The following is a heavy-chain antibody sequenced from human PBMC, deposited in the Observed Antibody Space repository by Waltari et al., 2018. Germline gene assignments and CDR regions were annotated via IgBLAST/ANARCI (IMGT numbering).Heavy chain of an antibody. CDR1: GFTFSSYG. CDR3: SRPPGHDFWSGFDY. V-gene: IGHV3-30*03. J-gene: IGHJ4*02. CDR2: ISYDGSNK. Sequence: QVQLVESGGGVVQPGRSLRLSCAASGFTFSSYGMHWVRQAPGKGLEWVAVISYDGSNKYYADSVKGRFTISRDNSKNTLYLQMNSLRAEDTAVYYCSRPPGHDFWSGFDYWGQGTLVTVSS. D-gene: IGHD3-3*01.